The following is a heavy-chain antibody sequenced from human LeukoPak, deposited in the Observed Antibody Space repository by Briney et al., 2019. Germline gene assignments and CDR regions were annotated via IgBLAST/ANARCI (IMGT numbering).Heavy chain of an antibody. CDR1: GFTISDYY. J-gene: IGHJ4*02. CDR3: ARDRGIVGPTGYYFDY. Sequence: GGSLRLSCAATGFTISDYYMSWIRQAPGKGLEWVSYIANSGSTVYYIDSVKGRFTISRDNAKNSLYLQMNSLRAEDTAVYYCARDRGIVGPTGYYFDYWGQGTLVTVSS. V-gene: IGHV3-11*01. D-gene: IGHD1-26*01. CDR2: IANSGSTV.